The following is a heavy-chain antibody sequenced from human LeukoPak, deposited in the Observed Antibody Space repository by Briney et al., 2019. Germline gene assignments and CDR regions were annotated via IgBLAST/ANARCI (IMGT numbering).Heavy chain of an antibody. CDR1: GFTFSSYA. V-gene: IGHV3-23*01. CDR3: AKTVLAAADYYYYGMDV. D-gene: IGHD6-13*01. CDR2: ISGSGGST. Sequence: GGSLRLSCAASGFTFSSYAMSWVRQAPGKGLEWVSAISGSGGSTYYADSVKGRFTISRDNSKNTLYLQMNSLRAEDAAVYYCAKTVLAAADYYYYGMDVWGQGTTVTVSS. J-gene: IGHJ6*02.